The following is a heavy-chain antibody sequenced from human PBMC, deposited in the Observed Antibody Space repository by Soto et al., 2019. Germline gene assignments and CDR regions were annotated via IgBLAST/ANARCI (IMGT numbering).Heavy chain of an antibody. J-gene: IGHJ5*01. CDR1: GFTFSAYT. V-gene: IGHV3-23*01. CDR3: AKAGSNQGHLGAFDS. D-gene: IGHD3-10*01. CDR2: VTGRGSNT. Sequence: DVQLLESGGDLVQPGGTLRLSCAASGFTFSAYTMSWVRQAPGKGPEWVSSVTGRGSNTNSADSVKGRFSISRDNSKDTLYLQMNSLRAEDTAVYYCAKAGSNQGHLGAFDSWGQGTLVIVSS.